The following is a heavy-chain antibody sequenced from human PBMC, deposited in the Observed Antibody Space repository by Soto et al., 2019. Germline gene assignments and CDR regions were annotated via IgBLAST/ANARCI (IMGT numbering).Heavy chain of an antibody. CDR3: ASSMGRGGNDY. CDR1: GFTFSDYW. D-gene: IGHD3-10*01. J-gene: IGHJ4*02. Sequence: VQLVESGGGLVRSGGSLRLSCAASGFTFSDYWMSWVRQAPGKGLECVANIKTDGSEKYYVDPVKGRFTISRDNAKNSLYLQMNSLRAEVTAVYYCASSMGRGGNDYWGQGTLVAVSS. CDR2: IKTDGSEK. V-gene: IGHV3-7*05.